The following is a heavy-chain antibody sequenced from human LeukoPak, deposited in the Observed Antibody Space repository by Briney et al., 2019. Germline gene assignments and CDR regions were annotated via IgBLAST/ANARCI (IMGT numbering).Heavy chain of an antibody. J-gene: IGHJ6*02. Sequence: SVKVSCKASGYTFTGYYMHWVRQAPGQGLEWMGRIIPILGIANYAQKFQGRVTITADKSTSTAYMELSSLRSEDTAVYYCARDGFYYYGMDVWGQGTTVTVSS. CDR2: IIPILGIA. V-gene: IGHV1-69*04. CDR3: ARDGFYYYGMDV. CDR1: GYTFTGYY.